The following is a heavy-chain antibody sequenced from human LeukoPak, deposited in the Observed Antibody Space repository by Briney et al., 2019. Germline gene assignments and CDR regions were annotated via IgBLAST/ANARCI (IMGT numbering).Heavy chain of an antibody. CDR2: ISAYNGNT. J-gene: IGHJ4*02. Sequence: WASVKVSCKASGYTFTSYYMHWVRQAPGQGLEWMGWISAYNGNTNYAQKLQGRVTMTTDTSTSTAYMELRSLRSDDTAVYYCASGTNANSGWYGNWGQGTLVTVSS. D-gene: IGHD6-19*01. V-gene: IGHV1-18*04. CDR1: GYTFTSYY. CDR3: ASGTNANSGWYGN.